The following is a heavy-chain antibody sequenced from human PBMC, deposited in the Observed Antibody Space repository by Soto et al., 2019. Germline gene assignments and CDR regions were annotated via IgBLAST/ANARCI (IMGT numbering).Heavy chain of an antibody. D-gene: IGHD5-18*01. CDR1: GYSFTSYW. CDR3: ARTSMQSRGYSYGHGGMDV. V-gene: IGHV5-51*01. Sequence: PGESLKISCKGSGYSFTSYWIGWVRQMPGKGLEWMGIIYPGDSDTRYSPSFQGQVTISADKSISTAYLQWSSLKASDTAMYYCARTSMQSRGYSYGHGGMDVWGQGTTVIVSS. CDR2: IYPGDSDT. J-gene: IGHJ6*02.